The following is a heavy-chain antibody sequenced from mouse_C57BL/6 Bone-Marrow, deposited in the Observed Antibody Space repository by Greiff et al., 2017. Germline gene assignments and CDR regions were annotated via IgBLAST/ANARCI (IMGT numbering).Heavy chain of an antibody. V-gene: IGHV5-17*01. CDR2: ISSGSSTI. CDR3: AQLGDWYFDV. J-gene: IGHJ1*03. Sequence: EVQGVESGGGLVKPGGSLKLSCAASGFTFSDYGMHWVRQAPEKGLEWVAYISSGSSTIYYADTVKGRFTISRDNAKNTLFLQMTSLRSEDTAMYYCAQLGDWYFDVWGTGTTVTVSS. CDR1: GFTFSDYG.